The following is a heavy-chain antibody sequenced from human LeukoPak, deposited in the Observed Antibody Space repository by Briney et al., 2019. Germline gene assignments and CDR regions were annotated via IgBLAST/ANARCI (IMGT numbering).Heavy chain of an antibody. CDR3: ARAGISDVITDFDY. Sequence: GASVKVSCKASGYTFTSYGISWVRQAPGQGLEWMGWISAYNGNTNYAQKLQGRVTMTTDTSTSTAYMELRSLRADDTAVYYCARAGISDVITDFDYWGQGTLVTVSS. CDR1: GYTFTSYG. D-gene: IGHD3-16*02. J-gene: IGHJ4*02. CDR2: ISAYNGNT. V-gene: IGHV1-18*01.